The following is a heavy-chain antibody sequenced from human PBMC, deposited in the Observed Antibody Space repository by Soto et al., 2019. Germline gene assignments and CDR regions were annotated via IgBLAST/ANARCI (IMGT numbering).Heavy chain of an antibody. CDR2: IIPILGIA. D-gene: IGHD6-13*01. Sequence: GASVKVSCKASGGTFSSYTISWVRQAPGQGLEWMGRIIPILGIANYAQKFQGRVTITADKSTSTAYMELSSLRSEDTAVYYCAREPEGSSWRPFDYWGQGTLVTVSS. V-gene: IGHV1-69*04. CDR1: GGTFSSYT. CDR3: AREPEGSSWRPFDY. J-gene: IGHJ4*02.